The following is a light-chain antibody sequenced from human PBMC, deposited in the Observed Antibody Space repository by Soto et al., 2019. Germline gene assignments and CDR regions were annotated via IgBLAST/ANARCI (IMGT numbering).Light chain of an antibody. CDR2: EVS. CDR1: SSDVGFYNY. Sequence: QSALTQPASVSGSPGQSITISCTGTSSDVGFYNYVSWYQQYPGKAPKLMIYEVSNRPSGVSNRFSGSKSGNTASLTISGLQAEDEADYYCSSYTTSDTLVFGGGTKLTVL. CDR3: SSYTTSDTLV. V-gene: IGLV2-14*01. J-gene: IGLJ2*01.